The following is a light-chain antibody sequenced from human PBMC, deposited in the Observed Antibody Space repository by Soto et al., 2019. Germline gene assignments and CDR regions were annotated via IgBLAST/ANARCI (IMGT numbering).Light chain of an antibody. Sequence: NQINPSPFTPSASLRDKGHNPLRASPGINNWLAWYQQKPGKAPKLLIHKVSTLESGVTSRFSGSGSGTEFTLTISSLQPDDSATYYCQQYNSYLYTFGQGTKLEIK. CDR2: KVS. CDR1: PGINNW. CDR3: QQYNSYLYT. J-gene: IGKJ2*01. V-gene: IGKV1-5*03.